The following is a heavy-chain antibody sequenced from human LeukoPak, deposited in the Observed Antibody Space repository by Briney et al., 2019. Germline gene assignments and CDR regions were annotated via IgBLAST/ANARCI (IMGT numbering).Heavy chain of an antibody. J-gene: IGHJ4*02. CDR2: ISSSSSTI. CDR1: GLTFSSYS. D-gene: IGHD3-9*01. CDR3: ARDPHYDILTGYSPGYFDY. V-gene: IGHV3-48*04. Sequence: GGSLRLSCAASGLTFSSYSMNWVRQAPGKGLEWVSYISSSSSTIYYADSVKGRFTISRDNAKNSLYLQMNSLRAEDTAVYYCARDPHYDILTGYSPGYFDYWGQGTLVTVSS.